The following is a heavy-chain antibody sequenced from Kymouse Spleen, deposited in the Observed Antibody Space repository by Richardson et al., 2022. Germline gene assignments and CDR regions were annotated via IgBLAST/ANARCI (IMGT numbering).Heavy chain of an antibody. CDR1: GGSFSGYY. Sequence: QVQLQQWGAGLLKPSETLSLTCAVYGGSFSGYYWSWIRQPPGKGLEWIGEINHSGSTNYNPSLKSRVTISVDTSKNQFSLKLSSVTAADTAVYYCARSGGIQLWPFDYWGQGTLVTVSS. CDR2: INHSGST. J-gene: IGHJ4*02. CDR3: ARSGGIQLWPFDY. V-gene: IGHV4-34*01. D-gene: IGHD5-18,IGHD5-18*01.